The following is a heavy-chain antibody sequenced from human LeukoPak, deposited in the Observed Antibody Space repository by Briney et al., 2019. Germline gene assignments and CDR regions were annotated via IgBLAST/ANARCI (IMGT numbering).Heavy chain of an antibody. CDR3: ARSRGSYWVPEFDY. Sequence: GGSLRLSCAASEFTFSSYTMNWVRQAPGKGLEWVSDISGSGDSTNYADSVKGRFTISRDNSKNTLYLQMNSLRAEDTAIYYCARSRGSYWVPEFDYWGQGTLVTVSS. J-gene: IGHJ4*02. V-gene: IGHV3-23*01. CDR1: EFTFSSYT. D-gene: IGHD1-26*01. CDR2: ISGSGDST.